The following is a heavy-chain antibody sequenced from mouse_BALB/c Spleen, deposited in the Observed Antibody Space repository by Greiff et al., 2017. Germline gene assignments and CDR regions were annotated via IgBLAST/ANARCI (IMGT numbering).Heavy chain of an antibody. J-gene: IGHJ4*01. CDR3: ARNLVGLHYLGAMDY. V-gene: IGHV2-4-1*01. CDR1: GFSLTSYG. D-gene: IGHD1-2*01. CDR2: IWSGGST. Sequence: QVQLKESGPGLVQPSQSLSITCTVSGFSLTSYGVHWVRQSPGKGLEWLGVIWSGGSTDYNAAFISRLSISKDNSKSQVFFKMNSLQADDTAIYYCARNLVGLHYLGAMDYWGQGTSVTVSS.